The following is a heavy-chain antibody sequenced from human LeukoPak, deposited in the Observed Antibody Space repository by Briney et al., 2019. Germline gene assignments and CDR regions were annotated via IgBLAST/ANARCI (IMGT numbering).Heavy chain of an antibody. CDR3: LKEGYGCNWENY. CDR1: RFTSIKHA. Sequence: GGSLTLSCAASRFTSIKHATSWVRQAPGKGLEWVSGTSVTGSSPFYTDSMKGRLSIAKDNSKNALYLQMGSLRVEDTAVYYCLKEGYGCNWENYWGQGALGIVS. D-gene: IGHD5-24*01. J-gene: IGHJ4*02. CDR2: TSVTGSSP. V-gene: IGHV3-23*01.